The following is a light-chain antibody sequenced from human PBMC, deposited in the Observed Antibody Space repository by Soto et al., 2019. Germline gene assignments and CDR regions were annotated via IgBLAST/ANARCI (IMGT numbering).Light chain of an antibody. V-gene: IGKV3-11*01. CDR2: DAS. CDR1: QTVGIY. Sequence: ELVLTQSPATLSLSPGEGATLSCRASQTVGIYLAWYQQKPGQAPRLLIYDASNRATGVPARFSGSGSGTDFTLTISSLEPEDFAVYYCQQRFNWPPYTFGRGTKVEIK. CDR3: QQRFNWPPYT. J-gene: IGKJ4*01.